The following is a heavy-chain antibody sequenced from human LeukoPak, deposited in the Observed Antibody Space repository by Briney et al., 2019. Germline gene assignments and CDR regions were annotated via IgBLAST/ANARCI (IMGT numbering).Heavy chain of an antibody. D-gene: IGHD3-3*01. CDR3: ARAPYDFWSGYRGRWFDP. V-gene: IGHV4-30-4*08. CDR2: IYYSGST. J-gene: IGHJ5*02. CDR1: GGSIGSGDYY. Sequence: PSETLSLTCTVSGGSIGSGDYYWSWIRQPPGKGLEWIGYIYYSGSTYYNPSLKSRVTISVDTSKNQFSLKLSSVTAADTAVYYCARAPYDFWSGYRGRWFDPWGQGTLVTVSS.